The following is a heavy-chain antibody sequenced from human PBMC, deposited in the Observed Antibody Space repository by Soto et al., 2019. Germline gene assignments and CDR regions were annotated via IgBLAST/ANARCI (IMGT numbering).Heavy chain of an antibody. D-gene: IGHD3-3*01. J-gene: IGHJ5*02. CDR2: IDPSDSYT. V-gene: IGHV5-10-1*01. Sequence: GESLKISCKGSGYSFTSYWISWVRQMPGKGLEWMGRIDPSDSYTNYSPSFQGHVTISADKSISTAYLQWSSLKASDTAMYYCARQGDSITIFGVVTENWFDPWGQGTLVTVSS. CDR1: GYSFTSYW. CDR3: ARQGDSITIFGVVTENWFDP.